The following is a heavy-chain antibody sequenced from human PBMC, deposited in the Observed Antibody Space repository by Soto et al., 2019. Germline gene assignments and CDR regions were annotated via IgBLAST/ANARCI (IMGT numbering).Heavy chain of an antibody. Sequence: QVQLVQSGAEVKKPESSVRVSCKASGGTFNSYAITWVRQAPGQGLEWMGGTIPMFGTTNYAEKFQGRVTMSADESTNTAYMELSSLRSEDTAVYYCTRCGIRYHSIGYYLGSDGMDVWGQGTTVIVSS. CDR3: TRCGIRYHSIGYYLGSDGMDV. D-gene: IGHD3-22*01. CDR1: GGTFNSYA. J-gene: IGHJ6*02. CDR2: TIPMFGTT. V-gene: IGHV1-69*12.